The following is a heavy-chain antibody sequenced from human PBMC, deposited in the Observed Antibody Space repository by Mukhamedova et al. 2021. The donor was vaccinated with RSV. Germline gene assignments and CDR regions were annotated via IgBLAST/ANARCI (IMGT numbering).Heavy chain of an antibody. CDR3: ARGEVDTAMIDY. D-gene: IGHD5-18*01. Sequence: QHPGKGLEWIGYIYYSGSTYYNPSLKSRVTISVDTSKNQFSLKLSSVTAADTAVYYCARGEVDTAMIDYWGQGTLVTVSS. V-gene: IGHV4-31*02. CDR2: IYYSGST. J-gene: IGHJ4*02.